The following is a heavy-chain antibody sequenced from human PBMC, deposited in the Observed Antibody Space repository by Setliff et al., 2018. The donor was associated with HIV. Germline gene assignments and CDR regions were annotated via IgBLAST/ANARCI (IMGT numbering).Heavy chain of an antibody. J-gene: IGHJ4*02. CDR3: ARDRALRFSKSPSFNYFDV. CDR1: SYSITDGNY. V-gene: IGHV4-38-2*02. CDR2: IYSTGHT. Sequence: SETLSLTCLVFSYSITDGNYWAWIRQSPGKGLEWIGSIYSTGHTYYNPSHKSRLTMSVDTAKNRFSLKLTSVTAADTAVYYCARDRALRFSKSPSFNYFDVWGQGALVTVSS. D-gene: IGHD3-10*01.